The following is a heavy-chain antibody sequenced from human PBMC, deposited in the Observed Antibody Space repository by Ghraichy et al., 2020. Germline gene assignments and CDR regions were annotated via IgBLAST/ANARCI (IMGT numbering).Heavy chain of an antibody. CDR2: LSYDAST. CDR1: GDSITSTSSC. J-gene: IGHJ4*02. V-gene: IGHV4-39*01. CDR3: VRLKLRPCIDS. D-gene: IGHD3-16*01. Sequence: ESLNISCTVSGDSITSTSSCWGWIRQPPGRGLEWIATLSYDASTYYNPSLRSLVTVSGDTSKSHVSLRLTSVTAADTCVYCCVRLKLRPCIDSWGPGTLVTVSS.